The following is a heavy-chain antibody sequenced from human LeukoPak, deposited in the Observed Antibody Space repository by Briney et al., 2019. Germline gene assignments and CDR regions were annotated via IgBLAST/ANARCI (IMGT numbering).Heavy chain of an antibody. CDR2: IYSGGGT. D-gene: IGHD3-22*01. J-gene: IGHJ4*02. CDR3: ARNYYDSSAYYYFDY. CDR1: GFTVSSSY. Sequence: GGSLRLSCAASGFTVSSSYMNWVRQAPGKGLEWVSLIYSGGGTYYPDSVKGRFTISRDNSKNTLYLQMNSLRAEDTAVYYCARNYYDSSAYYYFDYWGQGTLVTVSS. V-gene: IGHV3-66*01.